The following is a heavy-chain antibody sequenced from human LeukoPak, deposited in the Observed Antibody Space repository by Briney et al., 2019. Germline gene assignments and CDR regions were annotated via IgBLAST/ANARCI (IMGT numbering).Heavy chain of an antibody. Sequence: PSETLSLTCAVSGYSISSGYYWGWIRQPPGEGLEWIGSIYHSGSTYYNPSLKSRVTISVDTSKNQFSLKLSSVTAADTAVYYCARPLDNCGGDCPSHNWFDPWGQGTLVTVSS. J-gene: IGHJ5*02. CDR1: GYSISSGYY. V-gene: IGHV4-38-2*01. D-gene: IGHD2-21*01. CDR2: IYHSGST. CDR3: ARPLDNCGGDCPSHNWFDP.